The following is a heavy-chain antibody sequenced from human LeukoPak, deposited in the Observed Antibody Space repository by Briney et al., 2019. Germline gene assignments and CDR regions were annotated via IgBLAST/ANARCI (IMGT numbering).Heavy chain of an antibody. V-gene: IGHV3-21*01. Sequence: GGYLRLSCSASTFTFISHSMTWVRQAKGKGLEWVSSLTSNSEFASYTLSLGDRFVISRNNAKRTLYLQLKFLRPEDTAVYYCVRDRENREGFYPGGTWSPPDHWGPGTLVVVSS. J-gene: IGHJ5*02. D-gene: IGHD2-8*02. CDR3: VRDRENREGFYPGGTWSPPDH. CDR2: LTSNSEFA. CDR1: TFTFISHS.